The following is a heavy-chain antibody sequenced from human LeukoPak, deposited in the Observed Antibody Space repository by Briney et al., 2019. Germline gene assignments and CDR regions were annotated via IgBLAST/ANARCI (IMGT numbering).Heavy chain of an antibody. Sequence: GGSLRLSCAASGFTFDDYAMHWVRQAPGKGLEWVSGISWNSGSIGYADSVKGRFTISRDNSKNTLYLKMNSLRAEDTAVYYCAKGHGWEASYYYYYMDVWGKGTTVTISS. V-gene: IGHV3-9*01. J-gene: IGHJ6*03. CDR1: GFTFDDYA. D-gene: IGHD1-26*01. CDR2: ISWNSGSI. CDR3: AKGHGWEASYYYYYMDV.